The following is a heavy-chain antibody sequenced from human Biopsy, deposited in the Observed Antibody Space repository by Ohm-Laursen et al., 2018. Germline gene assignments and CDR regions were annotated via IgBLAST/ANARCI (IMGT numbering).Heavy chain of an antibody. V-gene: IGHV4-59*07. CDR3: ARATNSTGWPYYYFYGMDV. Sequence: SDTLSLTCTVSGGSISSDYWSWIRQTPGKGLEWIGYIYYSGSTNYNPSLKSRVNISVDTSKNQFSLRLNSVTAADTAVYYCARATNSTGWPYYYFYGMDVWGQGTTVTVSS. CDR1: GGSISSDY. J-gene: IGHJ6*02. D-gene: IGHD2/OR15-2a*01. CDR2: IYYSGST.